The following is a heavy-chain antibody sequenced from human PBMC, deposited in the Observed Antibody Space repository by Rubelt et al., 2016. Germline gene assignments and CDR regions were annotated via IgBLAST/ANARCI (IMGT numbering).Heavy chain of an antibody. CDR1: GGSISSQSHW. J-gene: IGHJ6*02. V-gene: IGHV4-39*07. CDR3: AGGWGSGSSPYYYGLDV. D-gene: IGHD3-10*01. CDR2: ISHSGTT. Sequence: QLQLQESGPKLVKPSETLSLTCTVSGGSISSQSHWWGWIRQPPGQGLEWIGEISHSGTTYYNPSLKSRVTISVDTSRDQFSRKLNPMTAADTAEYYCAGGWGSGSSPYYYGLDVWGQGTTVTVSS.